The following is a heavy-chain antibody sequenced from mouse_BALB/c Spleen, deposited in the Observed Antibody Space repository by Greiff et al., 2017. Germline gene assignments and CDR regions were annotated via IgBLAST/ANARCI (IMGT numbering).Heavy chain of an antibody. V-gene: IGHV1-14*01. CDR2: INPYNDGT. Sequence: EVQLQQSGPELVKPGASVKMSCKASGYTFTSYVMHWVKQKPGQGLEWIGYINPYNDGTKYNEKFKGKATLTSDKSSSTAYMELSSLTSEDSAVYYCARKTTVVPYDLDYWGQGTTLTVSS. CDR1: GYTFTSYV. J-gene: IGHJ2*01. CDR3: ARKTTVVPYDLDY. D-gene: IGHD1-1*01.